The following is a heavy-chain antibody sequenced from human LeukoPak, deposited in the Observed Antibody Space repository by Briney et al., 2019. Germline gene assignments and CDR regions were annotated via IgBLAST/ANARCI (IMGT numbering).Heavy chain of an antibody. Sequence: SETLSLTCAVYGGSFSGYYWGWIRQPPGKGLEWIGEINHSGSTNYNPSLKSRVTISVDTSKNQFSLKLSSVTAADTAVYYCARVAAAGAHYYYYYMDVWGKGTTVTVSS. D-gene: IGHD6-13*01. CDR2: INHSGST. CDR1: GGSFSGYY. V-gene: IGHV4-34*01. J-gene: IGHJ6*03. CDR3: ARVAAAGAHYYYYYMDV.